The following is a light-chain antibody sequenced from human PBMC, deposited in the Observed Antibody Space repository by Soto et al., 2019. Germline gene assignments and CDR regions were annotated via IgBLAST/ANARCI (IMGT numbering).Light chain of an antibody. V-gene: IGKV3-11*01. CDR1: QSIGSY. Sequence: EIVLTQSPATLSLSPGERVTLSCRASQSIGSYLAWYQQKPGQTPRLLIYDASNRATGIPARFSGSGSGTDCTLTISSLEAEDFAVYYCQHRNYWPPGATFGGGTKVEIK. CDR2: DAS. CDR3: QHRNYWPPGAT. J-gene: IGKJ4*01.